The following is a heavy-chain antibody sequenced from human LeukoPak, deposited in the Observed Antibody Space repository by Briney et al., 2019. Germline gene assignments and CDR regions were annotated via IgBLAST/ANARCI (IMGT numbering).Heavy chain of an antibody. Sequence: GGPLRLSCAASGFSFRDFWMTWVGQAPGRGLEGLPNINQGGNLKYYVDSVKGRFTISRDDAESSLYVQMNSLRAEDTAVYYCASPLRFHYYYMDVWGKGTTVTVSS. J-gene: IGHJ6*03. CDR2: INQGGNLK. CDR1: GFSFRDFW. V-gene: IGHV3-7*01. CDR3: ASPLRFHYYYMDV. D-gene: IGHD4-17*01.